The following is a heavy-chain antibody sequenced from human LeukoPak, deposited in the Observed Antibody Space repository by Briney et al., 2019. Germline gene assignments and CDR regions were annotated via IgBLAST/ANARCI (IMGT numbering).Heavy chain of an antibody. CDR1: GFSFHGNW. Sequence: GGSLRLSCAASGFSFHGNWMSWLRQAPGRGLEWVANINLDGNEEYYVKSVKGRFTISRDNAKSSLFLQMNSLRVEDTAVYYCARHDNWDFPYWGQGTLVTVSS. CDR2: INLDGNEE. V-gene: IGHV3-7*01. J-gene: IGHJ4*02. D-gene: IGHD3-9*01. CDR3: ARHDNWDFPY.